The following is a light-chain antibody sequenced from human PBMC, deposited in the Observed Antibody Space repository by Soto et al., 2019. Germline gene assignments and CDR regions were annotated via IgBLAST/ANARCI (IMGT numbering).Light chain of an antibody. J-gene: IGKJ1*01. Sequence: EIVLTQSPGTLSFSPGERATLSCRASQSVSSTSLAWYQQKPGQAPRLLIYGASNRATGIPDRFSGSGSGKDFTLIISRLEPEDFAVYYCQQYDGSPPRTFGLGTKVAF. CDR1: QSVSSTS. V-gene: IGKV3-20*01. CDR3: QQYDGSPPRT. CDR2: GAS.